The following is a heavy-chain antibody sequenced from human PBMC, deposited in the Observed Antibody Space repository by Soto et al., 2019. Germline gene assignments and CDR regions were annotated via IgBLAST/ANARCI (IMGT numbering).Heavy chain of an antibody. J-gene: IGHJ5*01. D-gene: IGHD3-22*01. Sequence: PGGSLRLSCAASGFTFSNYYMSWVRQAPGKGLEWISYIGTAVIYTNYADSVKGRFTISRDNVKNSVSLQMTNLRAEDTAVYYCTREGHYYALDSCRQGTLV. V-gene: IGHV3-11*06. CDR1: GFTFSNYY. CDR3: TREGHYYALDS. CDR2: IGTAVIYT.